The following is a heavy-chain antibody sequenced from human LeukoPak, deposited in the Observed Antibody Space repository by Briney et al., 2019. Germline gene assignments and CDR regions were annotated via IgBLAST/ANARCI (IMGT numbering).Heavy chain of an antibody. CDR1: GFSFSYYW. CDR3: ARDPLRGDGYTFDS. CDR2: IKHDGNEK. Sequence: PGGSLRLSCTASGFSFSYYWMSWVRRAPGKGLEWVANIKHDGNEKYYVDSVKGRFTISRDNAKKLLFLQMNSLRAEDTAVYYCARDPLRGDGYTFDSWGQGTRSPSP. V-gene: IGHV3-7*01. J-gene: IGHJ4*02. D-gene: IGHD2-21*01.